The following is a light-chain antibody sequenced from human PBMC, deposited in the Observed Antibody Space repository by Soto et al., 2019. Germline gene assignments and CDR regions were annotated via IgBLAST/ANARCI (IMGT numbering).Light chain of an antibody. CDR3: PQRRNWPPGT. V-gene: IGKV3-11*01. CDR1: QSVSSY. Sequence: EIVLTQSPATLSLSPGERATLSCRASQSVSSYLAWYQQKPVQAPRLLIYDASNRATGIPARFSGSGSGTDFTLTISSLAPEDFAVYYCPQRRNWPPGTFGPGTKVDIK. CDR2: DAS. J-gene: IGKJ3*01.